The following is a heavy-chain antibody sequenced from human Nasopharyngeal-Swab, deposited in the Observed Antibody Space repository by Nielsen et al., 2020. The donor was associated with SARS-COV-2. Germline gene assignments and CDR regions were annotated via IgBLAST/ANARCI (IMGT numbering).Heavy chain of an antibody. CDR1: GGSISSSSYY. J-gene: IGHJ5*02. CDR3: ARGILRSNWFDP. D-gene: IGHD2/OR15-2a*01. Sequence: SETLSLTCTVSGGSISSSSYYWGWIRQPPVKGLEWIGSIYYSGSTYYNPSLKSRVTISVDTSKNQFSLKLSSVTAADTAVYYCARGILRSNWFDPWGQGTLVTVSS. CDR2: IYYSGST. V-gene: IGHV4-39*07.